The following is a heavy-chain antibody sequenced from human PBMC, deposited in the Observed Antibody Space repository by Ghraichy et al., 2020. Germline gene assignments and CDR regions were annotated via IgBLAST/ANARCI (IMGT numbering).Heavy chain of an antibody. CDR1: GFTFSSYS. CDR2: ISSSSSYI. D-gene: IGHD6-6*01. J-gene: IGHJ3*02. V-gene: IGHV3-21*01. Sequence: GGSLRLSCAASGFTFSSYSMNWVRQAPGKGLEWVSSISSSSSYIYYADSVKGRFTISRDNAKNSLYLQMNSLRAEDTAVYYCARAPEYIAAKGAFDIWGQGTMVTVSS. CDR3: ARAPEYIAAKGAFDI.